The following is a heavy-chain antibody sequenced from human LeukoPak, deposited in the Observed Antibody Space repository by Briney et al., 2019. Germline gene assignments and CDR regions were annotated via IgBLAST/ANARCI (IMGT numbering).Heavy chain of an antibody. J-gene: IGHJ4*02. CDR3: AREGDYYGSGSYVDY. CDR2: ILYDGSNN. D-gene: IGHD3-10*01. Sequence: GRSLRLSCAASGFTFSHFAMNWVRQAPGKGLEWVAVILYDGSNNCYTDSVKGRFTISRDNSKNTLYLQMNSLRDDDTAVYYCAREGDYYGSGSYVDYWGQGTLVTVSS. CDR1: GFTFSHFA. V-gene: IGHV3-30-3*01.